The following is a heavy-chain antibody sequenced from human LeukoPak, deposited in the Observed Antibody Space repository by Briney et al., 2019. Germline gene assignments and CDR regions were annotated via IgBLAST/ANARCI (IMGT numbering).Heavy chain of an antibody. CDR2: ISYSGST. V-gene: IGHV4-59*01. J-gene: IGHJ4*02. D-gene: IGHD6-6*01. CDR3: ARDGCGSSSCLDY. CDR1: GGSINSYY. Sequence: SETLSLTCTVSGGSINSYYWSWIRQPPGKGLEWIGYISYSGSTNYNPSLKSRVTISVDMSKNQFSLKLSSVTAADTAVYYCARDGCGSSSCLDYWGQGTPVTVSS.